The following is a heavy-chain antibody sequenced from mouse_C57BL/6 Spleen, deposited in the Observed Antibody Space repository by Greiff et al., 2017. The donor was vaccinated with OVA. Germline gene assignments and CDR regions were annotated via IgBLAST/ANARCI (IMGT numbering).Heavy chain of an antibody. Sequence: VKLVESGPELVKPGASVKISCKASGYAFSSSWMNWVKQRPGKGLEWIGRIYPGDGDTNYNGKFKGKATLTADKSSSTAYMQLSSLTSEDSAVYFCASWDYGSSPYYAMDYWGQGTSVTVSS. J-gene: IGHJ4*01. D-gene: IGHD1-1*01. CDR1: GYAFSSSW. V-gene: IGHV1-82*01. CDR2: IYPGDGDT. CDR3: ASWDYGSSPYYAMDY.